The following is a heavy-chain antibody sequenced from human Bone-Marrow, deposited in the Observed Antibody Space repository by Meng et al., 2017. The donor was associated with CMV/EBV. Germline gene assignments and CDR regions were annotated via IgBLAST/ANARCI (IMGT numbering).Heavy chain of an antibody. Sequence: ASVKVSCKASGYTFTSYDINWVRQATGQGLEWMGWMNPNSGNTGYAQKFQGRVTITADKSTSTVYMELSSLRSEDTAVYYCARDTSEGTRWFYFDYWGQGTLVTVSS. CDR1: GYTFTSYD. V-gene: IGHV1-8*03. J-gene: IGHJ4*02. D-gene: IGHD1-7*01. CDR2: MNPNSGNT. CDR3: ARDTSEGTRWFYFDY.